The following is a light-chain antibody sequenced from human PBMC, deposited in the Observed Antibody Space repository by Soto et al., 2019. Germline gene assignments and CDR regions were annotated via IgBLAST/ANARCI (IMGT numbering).Light chain of an antibody. V-gene: IGKV3-15*01. CDR3: QQYSNWPLRS. CDR2: GAS. J-gene: IGKJ4*01. CDR1: QSVGRN. Sequence: EVVLTQSPATLSVSPGAGATLSCRASQSVGRNLAWYQQKPGQTPRVLIYGASTRAIGIPARFSGSGFGTEFTLTISSLQSEDFVVYYCQQYSNWPLRSFGGGTKVDIK.